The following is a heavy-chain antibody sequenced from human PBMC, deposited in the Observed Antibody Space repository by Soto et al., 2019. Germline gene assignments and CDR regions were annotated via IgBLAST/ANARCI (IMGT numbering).Heavy chain of an antibody. Sequence: HVQLVQSGAEVKKPGSSVKVSCKASGGTFSTYAILWVRQAPGQGLEWMGGIIPLFRATNYAQRFQGRVTITADKSTSTAYMEVSTLCAEDTAVYYCARSEAARRTDDSFMYYAMDVWGQWTTVIVSS. J-gene: IGHJ6*02. V-gene: IGHV1-69*06. CDR1: GGTFSTYA. CDR2: IIPLFRAT. D-gene: IGHD6-6*01. CDR3: ARSEAARRTDDSFMYYAMDV.